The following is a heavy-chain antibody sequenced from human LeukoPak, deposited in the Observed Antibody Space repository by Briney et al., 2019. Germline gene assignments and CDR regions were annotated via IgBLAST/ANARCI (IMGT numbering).Heavy chain of an antibody. CDR2: IYYSGST. D-gene: IGHD4-17*01. J-gene: IGHJ4*02. CDR1: GGSISSGDYY. CDR3: ARAHYGDPFDY. Sequence: KPSETLSLTCTVSGGSISSGDYYWSWICQPPGKGLEWIGYIYYSGSTYYNPSLKSRVTISVDTSKNQFSLKLSSVTAADTAVYYCARAHYGDPFDYWGQGTLVTVSS. V-gene: IGHV4-30-4*08.